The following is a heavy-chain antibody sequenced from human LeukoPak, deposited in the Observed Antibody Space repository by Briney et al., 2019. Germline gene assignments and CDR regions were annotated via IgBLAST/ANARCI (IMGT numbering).Heavy chain of an antibody. CDR3: ARDGSLGPAAFDI. CDR2: IYHSGST. D-gene: IGHD1-14*01. Sequence: SETLSLTCAVSGYSISSGYYWGWIRQPPGKGLEWIGSIYHSGSTYYNPSLKSRVTVSVDTSKNQFSLKLSSVTAADTAVYYWARDGSLGPAAFDIWGQGTMVTVSS. V-gene: IGHV4-38-2*02. CDR1: GYSISSGYY. J-gene: IGHJ3*02.